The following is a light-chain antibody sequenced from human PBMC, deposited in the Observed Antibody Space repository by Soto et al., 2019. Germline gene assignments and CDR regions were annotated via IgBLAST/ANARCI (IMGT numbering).Light chain of an antibody. CDR1: NSDVGDYSY. V-gene: IGLV2-11*01. J-gene: IGLJ2*01. CDR2: DVR. Sequence: QSALTQPRSVSGSPGQSVTISCTGINSDVGDYSYVSWYQQHPGKAPKLLIYDVRKRPSGVPDRFSGSKSGNTASLTISGLQGEDEADYFCCSYTGRYIWVFGGGTKVTVL. CDR3: CSYTGRYIWV.